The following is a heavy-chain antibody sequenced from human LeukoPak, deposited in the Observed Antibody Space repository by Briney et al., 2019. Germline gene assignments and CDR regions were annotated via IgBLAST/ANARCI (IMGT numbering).Heavy chain of an antibody. CDR2: INPSGGST. J-gene: IGHJ4*02. Sequence: ASVKVSCKASGYTFTSYYMHWVRQAPGQGLEWMGIINPSGGSTSYAQKFQGRVTMTTDTSITTVYMELSGLGSDDTAVYYCARAPLEGFDFWGQGTLVTVSS. CDR3: ARAPLEGFDF. CDR1: GYTFTSYY. V-gene: IGHV1-46*01.